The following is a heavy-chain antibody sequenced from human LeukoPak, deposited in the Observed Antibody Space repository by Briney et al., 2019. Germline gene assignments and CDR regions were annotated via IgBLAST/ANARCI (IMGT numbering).Heavy chain of an antibody. CDR3: ARNLLYYDSSGYYYVDAFDI. CDR1: GGSISSYY. CDR2: IYYSGST. Sequence: SESLSLTCTVSGGSISSYYWSWIRQPPGKGLEWIGYIYYSGSTNYNPSLKSRVTISVDTSKNQFSLKLSSVTAADTAVYYCARNLLYYDSSGYYYVDAFDIWGQGTMVTVSS. V-gene: IGHV4-59*01. D-gene: IGHD3-22*01. J-gene: IGHJ3*02.